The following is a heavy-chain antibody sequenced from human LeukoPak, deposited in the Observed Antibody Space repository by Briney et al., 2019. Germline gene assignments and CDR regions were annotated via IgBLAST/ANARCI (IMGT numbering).Heavy chain of an antibody. Sequence: PSETLSLTCTVSGGSISSYYWSWVRQPPGKGLEWIGNIYYSGSTNYNPSLKSRVTISVDTSKNQFSLKLSSVTAADAAVYYCTRGSIAYYYMDVWGKGTTVTISS. CDR1: GGSISSYY. CDR2: IYYSGST. CDR3: TRGSIAYYYMDV. J-gene: IGHJ6*03. V-gene: IGHV4-59*01. D-gene: IGHD3-22*01.